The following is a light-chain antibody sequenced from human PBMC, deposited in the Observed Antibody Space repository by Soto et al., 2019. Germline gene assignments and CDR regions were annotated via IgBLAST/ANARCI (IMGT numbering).Light chain of an antibody. CDR1: QSVSSK. Sequence: EIVMTQSPVTLSVSPGERATLSCRASQSVSSKVAWYQQKPGQAPRLLIYGASTRATGIPARFSVSGSGTEFTLSISSLQSEDFAVDYCQQYNNWPQTFGQGTKLEIK. CDR3: QQYNNWPQT. J-gene: IGKJ2*01. CDR2: GAS. V-gene: IGKV3-15*01.